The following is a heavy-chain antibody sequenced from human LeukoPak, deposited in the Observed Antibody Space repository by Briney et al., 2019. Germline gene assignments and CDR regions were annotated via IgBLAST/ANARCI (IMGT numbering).Heavy chain of an antibody. CDR3: ARSDSYFWSGYYWRINWFDP. J-gene: IGHJ5*02. V-gene: IGHV1-69*05. Sequence: SVKVSCKASAGTFSSYAISWVRQAPGQGLEWMGGIIPIFGTANYAQKFQGRVTITTDESTSTAYMELSSLRSEDTAVYYCARSDSYFWSGYYWRINWFDPWGQGTLVTVSS. CDR1: AGTFSSYA. D-gene: IGHD3-3*01. CDR2: IIPIFGTA.